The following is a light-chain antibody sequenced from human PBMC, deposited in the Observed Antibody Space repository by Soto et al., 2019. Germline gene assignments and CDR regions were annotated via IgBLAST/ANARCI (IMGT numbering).Light chain of an antibody. CDR2: GAS. CDR3: QPYNNWPLT. J-gene: IGKJ4*01. Sequence: EIVMTQSPATLSVSPGERATLSCRASQSISTNLAWYQQKPGQAPRLLISGASTRATGIPVRFSGRGSATEFTLPISSLQSEPFAVYYCQPYNNWPLTFGGGTKVEVK. V-gene: IGKV3-15*01. CDR1: QSISTN.